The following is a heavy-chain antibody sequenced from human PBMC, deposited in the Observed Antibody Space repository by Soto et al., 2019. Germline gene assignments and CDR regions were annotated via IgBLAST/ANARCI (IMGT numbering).Heavy chain of an antibody. CDR3: ATWHERKHAFDV. CDR1: GLTISGKKY. Sequence: DVQLVESGGGLIQPGESLRLSCAAFGLTISGKKYVAWVRQAPGKGLEWVSALYDVDGSFYADSVTGRFTTSSDSSKTTVYLQMHDLRPDDTAVYYCATWHERKHAFDVWGQGTTVTISS. J-gene: IGHJ3*01. V-gene: IGHV3-53*01. D-gene: IGHD1-1*01. CDR2: LYDVDGS.